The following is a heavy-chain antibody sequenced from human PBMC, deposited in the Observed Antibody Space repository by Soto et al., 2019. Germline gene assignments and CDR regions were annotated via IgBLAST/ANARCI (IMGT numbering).Heavy chain of an antibody. V-gene: IGHV3-23*01. CDR1: GFTFSSYA. D-gene: IGHD1-26*01. CDR3: AKAGRVGTPKHYYYGMDV. Sequence: EVQLLESGGGLVQPGGSLRLSCAASGFTFSSYAVSWVRQAPGKGLEWVSAISGNGGSTYYADSVRGRFTISRDNSKNTLYLQMNSRRVEDTAVYYCAKAGRVGTPKHYYYGMDVWGQGTTVTVSS. CDR2: ISGNGGST. J-gene: IGHJ6*02.